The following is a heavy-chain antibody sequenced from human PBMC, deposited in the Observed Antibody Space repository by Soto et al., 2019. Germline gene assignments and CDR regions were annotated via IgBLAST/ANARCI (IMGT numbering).Heavy chain of an antibody. V-gene: IGHV2-5*01. Sequence: QLTLKESGPALVQPTQPLTLTCTFYGFSLSSTGAGVGWIRQPPGKALEWLALIYWNDDYRHTPSLKSRLTITKDTSNNQVGLKVINTDPVDTATYFCAHRRGMTVAGPHDAFDIWGQGAMVTVSS. J-gene: IGHJ3*02. D-gene: IGHD6-19*01. CDR2: IYWNDDY. CDR1: GFSLSSTGAG. CDR3: AHRRGMTVAGPHDAFDI.